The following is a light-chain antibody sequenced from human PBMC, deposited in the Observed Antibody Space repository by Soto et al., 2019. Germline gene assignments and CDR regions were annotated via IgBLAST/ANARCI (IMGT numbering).Light chain of an antibody. CDR1: QSIRSY. Sequence: DIQMTQSPSSLSASVGDRVTITCRASQSIRSYLNWYQQKPGKAPKLLIYAASSLQGGVPSRFSGSGSGTDFTLTISSLQPEDFATYYCQQSYSTPQNTFGQGTKLEIK. J-gene: IGKJ2*01. CDR2: AAS. CDR3: QQSYSTPQNT. V-gene: IGKV1-39*01.